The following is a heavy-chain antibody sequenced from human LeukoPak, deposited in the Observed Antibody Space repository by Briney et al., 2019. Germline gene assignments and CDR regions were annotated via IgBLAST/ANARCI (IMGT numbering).Heavy chain of an antibody. CDR2: ISGSGGST. Sequence: GGSLRLSCAASGFTFSSYAMSWVRQAPGKGLEWVSAISGSGGSTYYADSVKGRFTISRDNSKNTLYLQMNSLRAEDTAVYYCAKDHTYYYDSSGYYFQHWGQGTLVTVSS. CDR1: GFTFSSYA. V-gene: IGHV3-23*01. D-gene: IGHD3-22*01. J-gene: IGHJ1*01. CDR3: AKDHTYYYDSSGYYFQH.